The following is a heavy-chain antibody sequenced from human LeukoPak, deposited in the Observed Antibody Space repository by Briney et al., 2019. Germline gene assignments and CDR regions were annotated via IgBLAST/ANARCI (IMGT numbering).Heavy chain of an antibody. V-gene: IGHV4-59*01. CDR1: GGSISSYY. Sequence: PSETLSLTCTVSGGSISSYYWSWIRQPPGKGLEWIGYIYYSASTNYNPSLKSRVTISVDTSKNQFSLKLSSVTAADTAVYYCASYDYGDYLFDYWGQGTLVTVSS. J-gene: IGHJ4*02. CDR3: ASYDYGDYLFDY. D-gene: IGHD4-17*01. CDR2: IYYSAST.